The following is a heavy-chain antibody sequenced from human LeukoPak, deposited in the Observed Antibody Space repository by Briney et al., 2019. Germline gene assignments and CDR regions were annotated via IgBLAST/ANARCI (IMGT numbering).Heavy chain of an antibody. CDR1: GGSVSFYY. V-gene: IGHV4-59*02. J-gene: IGHJ3*02. CDR2: IYFSGST. D-gene: IGHD6-19*01. Sequence: SETLSLTCTVSGGSVSFYYWSWIRQPPGKGLEWIGYIYFSGSTNYNPSLKSRVTISVDTSKNQFSLKVSSVTAADTAVYYCAREEYSSGWYGAFDIWGQGTMVTVSS. CDR3: AREEYSSGWYGAFDI.